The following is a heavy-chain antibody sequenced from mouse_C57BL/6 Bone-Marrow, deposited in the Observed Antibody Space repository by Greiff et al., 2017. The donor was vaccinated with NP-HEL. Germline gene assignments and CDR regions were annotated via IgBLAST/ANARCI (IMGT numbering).Heavy chain of an antibody. CDR1: GYTFTTYW. CDR3: ARKAYYGRSYEFAY. J-gene: IGHJ3*01. Sequence: QVQLQQPGAELVKPGASVKLSCKASGYTFTTYWMQWVKQRPGQGLEWIGEIDPSDSYTNSNQKFKGKATLTVDTSASTANMQLSSLTSEDSAVYNCARKAYYGRSYEFAYWGQGTLVTVSA. D-gene: IGHD1-1*01. CDR2: IDPSDSYT. V-gene: IGHV1-50*01.